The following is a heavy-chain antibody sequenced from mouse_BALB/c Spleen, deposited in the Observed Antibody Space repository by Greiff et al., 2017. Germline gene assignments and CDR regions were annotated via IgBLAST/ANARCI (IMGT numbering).Heavy chain of an antibody. CDR2: ISYSGST. CDR3: ARGGYEVYFDY. CDR1: GYSITSDYA. V-gene: IGHV3-2*02. D-gene: IGHD2-14*01. Sequence: DVKLQESGPGLVKPSQSLSLTCTVTGYSITSDYAWNWIRQFPGNKLEWMGYISYSGSTSYNPSLKSRISITRDTSKNQFFLQLNSVTTEDTATYYCARGGYEVYFDYWGQGTTLTVSS. J-gene: IGHJ2*01.